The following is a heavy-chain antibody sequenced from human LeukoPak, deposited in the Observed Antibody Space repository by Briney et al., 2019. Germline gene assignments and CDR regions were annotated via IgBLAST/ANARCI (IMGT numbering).Heavy chain of an antibody. CDR2: ISWDGGST. J-gene: IGHJ6*03. CDR3: AKVGVAHVIDYYYYYMDV. Sequence: GGSLRLSCAASGFTFDDYAMHWVRQAPGKGLEWVSLISWDGGSTYYADSVKGRFTISRDNSKNSLYLQMNSLRAEATALYYCAKVGVAHVIDYYYYYMDVWGKGTTVTVSS. CDR1: GFTFDDYA. V-gene: IGHV3-43D*03. D-gene: IGHD3-16*02.